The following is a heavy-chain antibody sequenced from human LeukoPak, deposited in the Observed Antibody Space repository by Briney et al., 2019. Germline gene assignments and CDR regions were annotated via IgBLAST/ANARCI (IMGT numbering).Heavy chain of an antibody. CDR1: GFTFRNYV. J-gene: IGHJ4*02. Sequence: GGSLRLSCAASGFTFRNYVMSWVRQAPGKGLEWVSAIGSSGSSTYYADSVKGRFTTSRDNSKDTLYLQMNSLRAEDTAVYYCAKRERERISWYFFDYWGQGTLVTVSS. D-gene: IGHD6-13*01. CDR2: IGSSGSST. CDR3: AKRERERISWYFFDY. V-gene: IGHV3-23*01.